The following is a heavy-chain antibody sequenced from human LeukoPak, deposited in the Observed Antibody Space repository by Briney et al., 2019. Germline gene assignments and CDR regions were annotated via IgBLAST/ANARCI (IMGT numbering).Heavy chain of an antibody. CDR2: IYYSGTT. Sequence: PSETLSLTCTVSGGSISSSSYYWGWSRRPPGKGLEGIGSIYYSGTTHYNPSLKSRVTISVDTSKNQFSLKLSSVTAADTAVYYCARPRYGSGSDFDYWGQGTLVTVSS. CDR3: ARPRYGSGSDFDY. D-gene: IGHD3-10*01. CDR1: GGSISSSSYY. J-gene: IGHJ4*02. V-gene: IGHV4-39*01.